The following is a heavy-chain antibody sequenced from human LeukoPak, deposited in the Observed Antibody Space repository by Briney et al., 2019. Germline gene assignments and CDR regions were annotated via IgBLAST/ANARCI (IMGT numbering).Heavy chain of an antibody. CDR1: GFTVSSNH. V-gene: IGHV3-66*01. CDR3: ARVTSEGYFVY. CDR2: IYSGGNT. J-gene: IGHJ4*02. Sequence: GGSLRLSCAASGFTVSSNHMSWGRQAPRKRLQWVSVIYSGGNTYYADSVKGRFAISRDTSKNTLYLQMNSLRAEDTAVYYCARVTSEGYFVYWGQGTLVTVSS.